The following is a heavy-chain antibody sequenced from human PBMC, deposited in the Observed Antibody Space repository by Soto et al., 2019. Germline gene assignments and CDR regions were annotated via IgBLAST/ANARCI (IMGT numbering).Heavy chain of an antibody. V-gene: IGHV4-59*01. CDR1: GGSISSYY. CDR2: IYYSGST. J-gene: IGHJ4*02. CDR3: ARGTYGDYAGWYFDY. D-gene: IGHD4-17*01. Sequence: PSETLSLTCTVSGGSISSYYWSWIRQPPGKGLERIGYIYYSGSTNYNPSLKSRVTISVDTSKNQFSLKLSSVTAADTAVYYCARGTYGDYAGWYFDYWGQGTLVTVSS.